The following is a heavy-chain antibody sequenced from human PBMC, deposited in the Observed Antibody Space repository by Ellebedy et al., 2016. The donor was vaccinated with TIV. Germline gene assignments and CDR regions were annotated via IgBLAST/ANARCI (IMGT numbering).Heavy chain of an antibody. J-gene: IGHJ4*02. CDR3: TRGRGSSSWLGNY. Sequence: GESLKISCAASGFTFSRYSMNWVRQAPGKGPEWVSFISGWTGTSTTIYYADSVKGRFTISRDNAKNSLYLRMNSLRDEDTAVYYCTRGRGSSSWLGNYWGQGALVTVSS. CDR2: ISGWTGTSTTI. V-gene: IGHV3-48*02. D-gene: IGHD6-13*01. CDR1: GFTFSRYS.